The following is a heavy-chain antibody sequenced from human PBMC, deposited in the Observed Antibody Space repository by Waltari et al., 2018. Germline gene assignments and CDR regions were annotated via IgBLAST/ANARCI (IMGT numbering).Heavy chain of an antibody. V-gene: IGHV3-23*01. D-gene: IGHD3-22*01. J-gene: IGHJ4*02. Sequence: EVQLLESGGGLVQPGGSLRLSCAASGFTFSSYAMSWVRQAQGKGLEWVSAISGSGGRPYYADSGKGRSTISRDNSKNTLYLQMNSLRAVDTAVYYCAKGTLYYDSSGYVDYWGQGTLFTVSS. CDR3: AKGTLYYDSSGYVDY. CDR2: ISGSGGRP. CDR1: GFTFSSYA.